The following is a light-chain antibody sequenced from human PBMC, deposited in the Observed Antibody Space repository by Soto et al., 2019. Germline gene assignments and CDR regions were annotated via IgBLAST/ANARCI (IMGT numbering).Light chain of an antibody. Sequence: DIQMTQSPSTLSASVRDRVTITCRASQSIGDWLAWYQQKPGKAPKLLIYRASTLQSGVPSRFSGSGSETEFTLTISSLQPDDFATYYCQRYHNYPWTFGQATKVDIK. CDR1: QSIGDW. V-gene: IGKV1-5*03. J-gene: IGKJ1*01. CDR2: RAS. CDR3: QRYHNYPWT.